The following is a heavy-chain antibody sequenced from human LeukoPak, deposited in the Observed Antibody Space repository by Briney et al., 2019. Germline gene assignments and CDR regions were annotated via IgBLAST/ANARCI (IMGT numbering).Heavy chain of an antibody. Sequence: SGPTLVKPTETLTLTCTVSGFSLSNARMGVSWIRQPPGKALEWLAHIFSNDEKSYSTSLKSRLTISKDTSKSQVVLTMTNMDPVDTATYYCAQIQGYSYDNIDYWGQGTLVTVSS. CDR1: GFSLSNARMG. J-gene: IGHJ4*02. V-gene: IGHV2-26*01. CDR3: AQIQGYSYDNIDY. CDR2: IFSNDEK. D-gene: IGHD5-18*01.